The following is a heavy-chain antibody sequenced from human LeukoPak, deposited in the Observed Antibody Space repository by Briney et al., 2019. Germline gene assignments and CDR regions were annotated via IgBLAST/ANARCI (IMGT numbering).Heavy chain of an antibody. Sequence: PGGSLRLSCAASGFTFSDYYMSWIRQAPGKGLEWVSYISSSGSTIYYADSVKGRFTISRDNSKNTLYLQMNSLRAEDTAVYYCARGPASIAAAGTDDYWGQGTLVTVSS. CDR1: GFTFSDYY. CDR3: ARGPASIAAAGTDDY. CDR2: ISSSGSTI. J-gene: IGHJ4*02. D-gene: IGHD6-13*01. V-gene: IGHV3-11*04.